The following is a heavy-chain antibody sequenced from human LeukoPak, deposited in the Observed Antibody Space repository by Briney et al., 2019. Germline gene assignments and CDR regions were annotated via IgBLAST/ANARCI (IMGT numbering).Heavy chain of an antibody. V-gene: IGHV3-7*01. CDR3: ARGRHYGSGSYYSPPYFDY. Sequence: GGSLRLSCAASGFTFSSYWMTWVRQAPGKGLEWVAKTEQDGSEKYYVDSVKGRFTISRDNAKNSLYLQMNSLRAEDTAVYYCARGRHYGSGSYYSPPYFDYWGQGTLVTVSS. CDR1: GFTFSSYW. J-gene: IGHJ4*02. D-gene: IGHD3-10*01. CDR2: TEQDGSEK.